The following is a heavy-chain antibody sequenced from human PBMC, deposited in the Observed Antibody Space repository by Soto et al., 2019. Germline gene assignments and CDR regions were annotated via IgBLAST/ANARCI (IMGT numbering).Heavy chain of an antibody. Sequence: ASVKVSCNASGCTFTSYGISWVRQAPGQGLEWMGWISAYNGNTNYAQKLQGRVTMTTDTSTSTAYMELRSLRSDDTAVYYCARVRGDYISGHFDYWGQGTLVTVSS. CDR3: ARVRGDYISGHFDY. V-gene: IGHV1-18*01. D-gene: IGHD4-17*01. J-gene: IGHJ4*02. CDR2: ISAYNGNT. CDR1: GCTFTSYG.